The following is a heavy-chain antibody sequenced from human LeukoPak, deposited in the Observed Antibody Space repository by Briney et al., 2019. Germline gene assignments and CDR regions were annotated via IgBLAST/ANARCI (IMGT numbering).Heavy chain of an antibody. J-gene: IGHJ5*02. Sequence: ASVKVSCKASGYTFSGYGISWVRQAPGQGLEWMGWISAYNGNTKYAQKFQGRVTMTRDTSTSTVYMELSSLRSEDTAVYYCAREVKGYCSSTSCPNWFDPWGQGTLVTVSS. CDR2: ISAYNGNT. CDR1: GYTFSGYG. V-gene: IGHV1-18*01. D-gene: IGHD2-2*01. CDR3: AREVKGYCSSTSCPNWFDP.